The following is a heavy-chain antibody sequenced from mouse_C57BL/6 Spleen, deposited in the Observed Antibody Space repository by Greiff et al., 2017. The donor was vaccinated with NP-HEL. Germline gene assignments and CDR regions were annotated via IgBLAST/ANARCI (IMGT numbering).Heavy chain of an antibody. D-gene: IGHD2-3*01. CDR1: GYTFTTYP. CDR3: ARRGYDGYHYEAMDY. Sequence: VQLQQSGAELVKPGASVKMSCKASGYTFTTYPIEWMKQNHGKSLEWIGSFHPYNDDTKYIEKFKGKATWTVEKSSITVYVKLSRLTSDDSAVYYCARRGYDGYHYEAMDYWGQGTSGTVSS. V-gene: IGHV1-47*01. J-gene: IGHJ4*01. CDR2: FHPYNDDT.